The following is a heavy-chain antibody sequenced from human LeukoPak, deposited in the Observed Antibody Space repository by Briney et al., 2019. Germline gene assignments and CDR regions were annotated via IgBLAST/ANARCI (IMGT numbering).Heavy chain of an antibody. J-gene: IGHJ4*02. V-gene: IGHV4-38-2*02. Sequence: PSETLSLTCTVSGYSISSGYYWGWIRQPPGKGLEWIGSIYHSGSTYYNPSLKSRVTISVDTSKNQFSLKLSSVTAADTAVYYCARDDVDTAMVTGDYWGQGTLVTVSS. CDR2: IYHSGST. CDR1: GYSISSGYY. CDR3: ARDDVDTAMVTGDY. D-gene: IGHD5-18*01.